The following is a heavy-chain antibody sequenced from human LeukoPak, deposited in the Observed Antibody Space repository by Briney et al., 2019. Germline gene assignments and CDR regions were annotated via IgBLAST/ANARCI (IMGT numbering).Heavy chain of an antibody. CDR3: ARGLEGKAHQIGY. CDR2: INPNSGGT. Sequence: GASVKVSCKASGYTFTGYYMHWVRQAPGQGLEWMGWINPNSGGTNYAQKFQGRVTTTRDTSISTAYMELSRLRSDDTAVYYCARGLEGKAHQIGYWGQGTLVTVSS. J-gene: IGHJ4*02. D-gene: IGHD2/OR15-2a*01. CDR1: GYTFTGYY. V-gene: IGHV1-2*02.